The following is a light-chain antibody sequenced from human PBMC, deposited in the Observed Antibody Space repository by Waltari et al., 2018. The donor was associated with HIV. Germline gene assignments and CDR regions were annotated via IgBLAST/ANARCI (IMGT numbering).Light chain of an antibody. CDR2: DVY. Sequence: QSALTQPPSASGSPGQSVTIPCTGTSSDVGGYNYVSWWQQHPGKAPERLMYDVYKRPSGVPERCSGSKTGNTASLTVSGLQGEDEADYYCSSYAGGNVVFGGGTKLTVL. V-gene: IGLV2-8*01. CDR3: SSYAGGNVV. J-gene: IGLJ2*01. CDR1: SSDVGGYNY.